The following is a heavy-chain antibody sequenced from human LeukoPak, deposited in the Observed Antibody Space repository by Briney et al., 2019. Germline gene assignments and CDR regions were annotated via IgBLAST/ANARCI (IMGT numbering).Heavy chain of an antibody. CDR3: AREKRSSGYYFYYYGMDV. V-gene: IGHV6-1*01. Sequence: SQTLSLTCAISGDSVSSYSAAWNWIRQSPSRGLEWLGRTYYRSKWYNDYAVSVKSRITINPDTSKNQFSLQLNSVTPEDTAVYYCAREKRSSGYYFYYYGMDVWGQGTTVTVSS. D-gene: IGHD3-22*01. CDR2: TYYRSKWYN. CDR1: GDSVSSYSAA. J-gene: IGHJ6*02.